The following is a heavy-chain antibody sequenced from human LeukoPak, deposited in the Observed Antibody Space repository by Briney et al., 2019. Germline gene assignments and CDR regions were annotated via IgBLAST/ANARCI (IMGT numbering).Heavy chain of an antibody. CDR2: INPSGGST. J-gene: IGHJ5*02. V-gene: IGHV1-46*01. CDR3: ARECSGGSCYH. Sequence: ALVKVSCKASGYTFISYYMHWVRQAPGEGLEWMGIINPSGGSTSYAQKFQGRVTMNRDTSTSTVYMELSSLRSEDTVVYYCARECSGGSCYHWGQGTLVTVSS. D-gene: IGHD2-15*01. CDR1: GYTFISYY.